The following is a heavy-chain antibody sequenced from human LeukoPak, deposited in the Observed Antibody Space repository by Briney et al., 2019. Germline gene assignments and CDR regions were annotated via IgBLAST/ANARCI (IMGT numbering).Heavy chain of an antibody. CDR3: AKDSRRDSGSYVFDY. CDR1: GFSFSSYG. J-gene: IGHJ4*02. D-gene: IGHD1-26*01. CDR2: IRYDGSNK. V-gene: IGHV3-30*02. Sequence: GGSLRLSCAASGFSFSSYGMHWVRQAPGKGLEWVAFIRYDGSNKYYADSVKGRFTISRDNSKNTLYLQMNSLRAEDTTVYYCAKDSRRDSGSYVFDYWGQGTLVTVSS.